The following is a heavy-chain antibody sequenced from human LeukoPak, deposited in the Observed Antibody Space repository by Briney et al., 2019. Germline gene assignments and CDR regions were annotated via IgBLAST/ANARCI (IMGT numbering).Heavy chain of an antibody. V-gene: IGHV4-4*07. CDR1: GGSISSYY. J-gene: IGHJ5*02. CDR2: IYTSGST. CDR3: ARDFFGDYYDIPPGNWFDP. D-gene: IGHD3-22*01. Sequence: SGTLSLTCTVSGGSISSYYWSWIRQPAGKGLEWIGRIYTSGSTNYNPSLKSRVTMSVDTSKNQFSLKLSSVTAADTAVYYCARDFFGDYYDIPPGNWFDPWGQGTLVTVSS.